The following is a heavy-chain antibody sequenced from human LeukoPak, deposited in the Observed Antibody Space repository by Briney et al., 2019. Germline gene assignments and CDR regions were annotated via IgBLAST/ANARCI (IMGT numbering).Heavy chain of an antibody. CDR3: ARGTFWSGYYHDY. CDR2: IFYSGST. D-gene: IGHD3-3*01. V-gene: IGHV4-59*01. J-gene: IGHJ4*02. Sequence: SETLSLTCTVSGGSITTYYWSWIRQPPGKGLEWIGFIFYSGSTNYNPSLKSRVTVSLNTSKTQFSLKLSSVTAADTAVYYCARGTFWSGYYHDYWGQGTLVTVSS. CDR1: GGSITTYY.